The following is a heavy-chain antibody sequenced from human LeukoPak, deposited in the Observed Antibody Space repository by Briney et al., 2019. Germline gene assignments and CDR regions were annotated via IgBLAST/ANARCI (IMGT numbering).Heavy chain of an antibody. CDR2: IRGGGSPI. J-gene: IGHJ4*02. V-gene: IGHV3-48*02. Sequence: GGSLRLSCAASGFTFSTYSMNWVRQAPGKGLEWVSYIRGGGSPIYYAGSVKGRFTISRDNAKNSLYLQMNSLRDEDTAVYYCTRDPHALDYWGQGTLVTVSS. CDR3: TRDPHALDY. CDR1: GFTFSTYS.